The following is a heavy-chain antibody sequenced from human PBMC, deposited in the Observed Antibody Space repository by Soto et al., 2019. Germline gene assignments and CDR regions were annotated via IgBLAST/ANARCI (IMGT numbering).Heavy chain of an antibody. Sequence: ASVKVSCKASGYTFTSYYMHWVRQAPGQGLEWMGIINPSGGSTSYAQKFQGRVTITRDTSTSTVYMELSSLRSEDTAVYYCARDPQAITIFGVVTGPFDPWGQGTLVTVS. D-gene: IGHD3-3*01. CDR1: GYTFTSYY. J-gene: IGHJ5*02. CDR2: INPSGGST. V-gene: IGHV1-46*01. CDR3: ARDPQAITIFGVVTGPFDP.